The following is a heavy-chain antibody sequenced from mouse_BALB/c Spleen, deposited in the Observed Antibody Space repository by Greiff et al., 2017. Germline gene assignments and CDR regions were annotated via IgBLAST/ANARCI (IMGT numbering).Heavy chain of an antibody. J-gene: IGHJ3*01. CDR3: AREQFAY. CDR1: GYTFTSYW. V-gene: IGHV1-7*01. CDR2: INPSTGYT. Sequence: QVQLQQSGAELAKPGASVKMSCKASGYTFTSYWMHWVKQRPGQGLEWIGYINPSTGYTEYNQKFKDKATLTADKSSSTAYTQLSSLTSEDSAVYYCAREQFAYWGQGTLVTVSA.